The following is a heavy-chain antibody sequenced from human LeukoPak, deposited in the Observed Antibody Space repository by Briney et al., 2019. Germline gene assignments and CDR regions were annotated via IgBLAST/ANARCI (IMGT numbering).Heavy chain of an antibody. D-gene: IGHD3-16*01. CDR3: ARDSSWAYDYVWGSLDY. CDR1: GFTFSDYY. J-gene: IGHJ4*02. V-gene: IGHV3-11*04. CDR2: IRSSGSTI. Sequence: GGSLRLSCAASGFTFSDYYMSWIRQAPGTGLERVSYIRSSGSTIYYADSVKGRFTISRDNAKNSLYLQMNSLRAEDTAVYYCARDSSWAYDYVWGSLDYWGQGTLVTVSS.